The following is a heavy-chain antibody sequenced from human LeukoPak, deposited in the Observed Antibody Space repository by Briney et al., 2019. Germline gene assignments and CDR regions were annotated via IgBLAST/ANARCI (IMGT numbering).Heavy chain of an antibody. V-gene: IGHV1-46*01. D-gene: IGHD3-10*01. CDR1: GYTFTTYY. CDR2: INPYGGST. Sequence: ASVKVSCTASGYTFTTYYMHWVRQAPGQGLEWMGIINPYGGSTSYAQKFQDRVTMTRDTSTSTVYMELSSLRSEDTAVYYCARSSQNYGSGSYYRPLDYWGQGTLVTVFS. CDR3: ARSSQNYGSGSYYRPLDY. J-gene: IGHJ4*02.